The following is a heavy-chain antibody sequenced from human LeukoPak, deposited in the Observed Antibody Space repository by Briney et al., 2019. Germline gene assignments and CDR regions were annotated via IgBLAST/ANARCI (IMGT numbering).Heavy chain of an antibody. CDR3: THPAYYYNVDV. Sequence: GGSLRLSCSASGLTFSVSAIHWVRQASGKGLEWVGRIKTKADNYATAYAASVKGRFTISRDDSTNTAYLQMNSLKTEDTAVYYCTHPAYYYNVDVWGKGTAVTVSS. V-gene: IGHV3-73*01. J-gene: IGHJ6*03. CDR1: GLTFSVSA. CDR2: IKTKADNYAT. D-gene: IGHD6-25*01.